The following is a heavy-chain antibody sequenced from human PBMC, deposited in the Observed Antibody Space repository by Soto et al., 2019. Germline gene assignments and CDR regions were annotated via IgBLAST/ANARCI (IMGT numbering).Heavy chain of an antibody. Sequence: EVQLVESGGGLVQPGGSLRLSCAASGFTFSSYSMNWVRQAPGKGLDWVSYISSTSSTIYYVDSVKGRFTISRDNAKNSLYLQMNSLRAEDTAVYYCARAYSSSSGRDAFDIWGQGTMVTVS. D-gene: IGHD6-6*01. CDR2: ISSTSSTI. CDR1: GFTFSSYS. J-gene: IGHJ3*02. CDR3: ARAYSSSSGRDAFDI. V-gene: IGHV3-48*01.